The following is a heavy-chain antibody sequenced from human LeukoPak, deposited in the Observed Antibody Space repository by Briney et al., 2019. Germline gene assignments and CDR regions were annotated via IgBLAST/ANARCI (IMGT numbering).Heavy chain of an antibody. V-gene: IGHV1-2*06. D-gene: IGHD3-10*01. J-gene: IGHJ4*02. Sequence: ASVKVSCKASGYTFTGYYMHWVRQAPGQGHEWMARINTNTAATTSAQMFQRMLTITSDTSISTAYMELSRLRSDDTAVYYCARVYGSGSLDYWGQGTLVTVSS. CDR1: GYTFTGYY. CDR3: ARVYGSGSLDY. CDR2: INTNTAAT.